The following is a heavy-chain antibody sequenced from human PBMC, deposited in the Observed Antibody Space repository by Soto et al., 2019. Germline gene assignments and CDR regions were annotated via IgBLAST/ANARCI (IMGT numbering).Heavy chain of an antibody. CDR1: GYTFTSYK. D-gene: IGHD4-17*01. J-gene: IGHJ4*01. CDR3: AKDRGLRRFDY. Sequence: ASVKVSCKASGYTFTSYKMHWVRQAPGQGLEWMGVINPSGGSTNYAQKFQGRVSMTWDTSTSTVYIQLSSLRSEDTAVYYCAKDRGLRRFDYWGQGTLVTVSS. CDR2: INPSGGST. V-gene: IGHV1-46*01.